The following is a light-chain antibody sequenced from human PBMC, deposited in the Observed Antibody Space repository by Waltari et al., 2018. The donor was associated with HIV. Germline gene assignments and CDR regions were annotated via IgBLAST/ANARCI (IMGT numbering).Light chain of an antibody. CDR2: DVS. CDR1: SSDVGGYNY. CDR3: SSYTSSSTLVA. Sequence: QSALTQPASVSGSPGQSITISCTGTSSDVGGYNYVSWYQHHPGKAPKLMIYDVSNRPAGVCKRFAGSKSGNTASLTISGRQAEDEADYYCSSYTSSSTLVALGGGTKLTVL. J-gene: IGLJ2*01. V-gene: IGLV2-14*03.